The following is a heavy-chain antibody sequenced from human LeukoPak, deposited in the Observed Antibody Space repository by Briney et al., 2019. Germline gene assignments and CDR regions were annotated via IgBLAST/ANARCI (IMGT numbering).Heavy chain of an antibody. J-gene: IGHJ6*02. V-gene: IGHV4-59*01. CDR3: AREDPQTRVPEGMDV. CDR2: VYYSGTT. D-gene: IGHD4/OR15-4a*01. CDR1: GGSIRYYY. Sequence: PSETLSLTCTVPGGSIRYYYWSWIRQSPGEGLEWIGYVYYSGTTNDNPSPKSRVTISVDTSKNQFSLQLRSVTAADTAVYYCAREDPQTRVPEGMDVWGQGTTVTVSS.